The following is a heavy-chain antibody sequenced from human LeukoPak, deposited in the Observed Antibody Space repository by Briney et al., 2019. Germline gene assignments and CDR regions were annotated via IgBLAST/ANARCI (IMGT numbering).Heavy chain of an antibody. V-gene: IGHV4-39*01. Sequence: SETLSLTCTVSGGSISSSSYYWGWIRQPPGKGLEWIGSIYYSGNTYNNPSLKSRVTISVDTPKNQFSLKLSSVTAADTAVYYCARQRRTPYHGDYHDYWGQGTLVTVSS. CDR3: ARQRRTPYHGDYHDY. CDR1: GGSISSSSYY. J-gene: IGHJ4*02. D-gene: IGHD4-17*01. CDR2: IYYSGNT.